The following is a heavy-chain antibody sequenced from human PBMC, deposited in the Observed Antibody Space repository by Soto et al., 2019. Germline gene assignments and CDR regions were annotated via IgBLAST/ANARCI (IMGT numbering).Heavy chain of an antibody. CDR2: IHNDGSNK. CDR1: GFTFSSYW. CDR3: ASARLDFWSGYTTYYYYGMDV. J-gene: IGHJ6*02. D-gene: IGHD3-3*01. Sequence: GGSLRLSCAASGFTFSSYWMHWVRQAPGKGLVWVSRIHNDGSNKSYADSVKGRFTISRDNSKNTLYLQMNSLRAEDTAVYYCASARLDFWSGYTTYYYYGMDVWGQGTTVTVSS. V-gene: IGHV3-74*01.